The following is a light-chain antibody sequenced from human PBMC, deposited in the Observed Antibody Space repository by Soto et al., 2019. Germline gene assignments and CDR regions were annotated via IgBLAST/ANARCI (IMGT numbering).Light chain of an antibody. CDR2: NAS. CDR3: QQYDNWLT. CDR1: QSVSSY. V-gene: IGKV3-11*01. J-gene: IGKJ4*01. Sequence: EIVLTQSPSTLSLSPGERATLSCRASQSVSSYLAWYQQNPGQAPRLLIYNASNRATGIPARLSGSGSGTDFTLTISSLEPTDSAVYYCQQYDNWLTFGGGTNVDIK.